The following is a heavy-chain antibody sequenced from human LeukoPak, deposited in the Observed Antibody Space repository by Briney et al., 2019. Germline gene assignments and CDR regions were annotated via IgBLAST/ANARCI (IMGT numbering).Heavy chain of an antibody. CDR3: ARGLESSGWYGMDV. Sequence: ASVKVSCKTSGYTFSRHYIHWVRQAPGQGLEWLGIINTSGATTRYGQNFKGRVTATRDTSTSTDYMEMSSLNSEDTAVYYCARGLESSGWYGMDVWGQGTTIIVSS. CDR2: INTSGATT. J-gene: IGHJ6*02. D-gene: IGHD6-19*01. CDR1: GYTFSRHY. V-gene: IGHV1-46*01.